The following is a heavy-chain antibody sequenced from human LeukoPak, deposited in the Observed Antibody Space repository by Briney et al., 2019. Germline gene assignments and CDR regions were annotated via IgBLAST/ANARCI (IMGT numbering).Heavy chain of an antibody. D-gene: IGHD3-3*01. CDR1: GGTFSSYA. J-gene: IGHJ4*02. V-gene: IGHV1-69*13. Sequence: GASVKVSCKASGGTFSSYAISWVRQAPGQGLEWMRGIIPIFGTANYAQKFQGRVTITADESTSTAYMELSSLRSEDTAVYYCARAPAPYYDFWSGYCDYWGQGTLVTVSS. CDR2: IIPIFGTA. CDR3: ARAPAPYYDFWSGYCDY.